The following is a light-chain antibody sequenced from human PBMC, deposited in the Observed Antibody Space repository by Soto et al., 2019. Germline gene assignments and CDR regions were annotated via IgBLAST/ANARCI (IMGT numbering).Light chain of an antibody. V-gene: IGLV2-14*02. CDR3: SSYTSSSTYV. Sequence: QSVLTQPASVSGSPGQSITISCTGTSSDVGSYDLVSWFQHHPGEAPKLMIYEVSNRPSGVSNRFSGSKSGNTASLTISGLQAEDEADYYCSSYTSSSTYVFGTGTKLTVL. CDR2: EVS. CDR1: SSDVGSYDL. J-gene: IGLJ1*01.